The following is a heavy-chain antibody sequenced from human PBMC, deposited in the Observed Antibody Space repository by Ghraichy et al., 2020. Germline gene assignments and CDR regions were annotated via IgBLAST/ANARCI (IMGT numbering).Heavy chain of an antibody. V-gene: IGHV3-66*01. D-gene: IGHD6-19*01. J-gene: IGHJ6*02. CDR1: GFTVSSNY. CDR3: ARVYSSGWYFGDV. Sequence: GSLRLSCAASGFTVSSNYMSWVRQAPGKGLEWVSVIYSGGSTYYADSVKGRFTISRDNSKNTLYLQMNSLRAEDTAVYYCARVYSSGWYFGDVWGQGTTVTVSS. CDR2: IYSGGST.